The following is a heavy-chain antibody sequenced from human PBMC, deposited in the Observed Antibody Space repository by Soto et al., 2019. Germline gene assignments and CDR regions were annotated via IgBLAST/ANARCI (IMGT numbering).Heavy chain of an antibody. CDR1: GGSFSGYY. D-gene: IGHD3-10*01. CDR3: ARWEYYGSGSYYYYGMDV. CDR2: INHSGST. J-gene: IGHJ6*02. V-gene: IGHV4-34*01. Sequence: PSETLSLTCAVYGGSFSGYYWSWIRQPPGKGPEWIGEINHSGSTNYNPSLKSRVTISVDTSKNQFSLKLSSVTAADTAVYYCARWEYYGSGSYYYYGMDVWGQGTTVTVSS.